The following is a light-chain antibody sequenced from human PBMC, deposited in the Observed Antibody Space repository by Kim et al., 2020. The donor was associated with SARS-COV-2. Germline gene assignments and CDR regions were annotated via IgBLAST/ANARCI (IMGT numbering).Light chain of an antibody. J-gene: IGKJ4*01. V-gene: IGKV3-20*01. CDR3: QQYGTSPRT. Sequence: EIVLTQSPGTLSLSPGEGATLSCRASQSVSSSYLAWYQQKSGQAPRLLIYGTSTRATGIPDGFSGSGSGTDFTLTISRLEPEDFAVYYCQQYGTSPRTFGGGTKVDIK. CDR2: GTS. CDR1: QSVSSSY.